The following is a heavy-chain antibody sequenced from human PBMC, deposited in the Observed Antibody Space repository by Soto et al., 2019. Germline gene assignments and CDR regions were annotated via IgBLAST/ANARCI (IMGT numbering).Heavy chain of an antibody. J-gene: IGHJ4*02. Sequence: QVQLQESGPGLVKPSETLSLTCTVSGDSVGSASYYWTWIRQPPGEGLEWIGYISATGSTKYNPSLKSRLTISVDTSKNQFSLRLSSVTAADTALYYCARDIRGYSRAFDCWGQGTLVTVS. CDR3: ARDIRGYSRAFDC. CDR2: ISATGST. CDR1: GDSVGSASYY. D-gene: IGHD5-18*01. V-gene: IGHV4-61*01.